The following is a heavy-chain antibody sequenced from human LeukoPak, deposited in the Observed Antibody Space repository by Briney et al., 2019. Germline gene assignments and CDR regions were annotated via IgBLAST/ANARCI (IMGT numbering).Heavy chain of an antibody. CDR2: ISWNSGSI. V-gene: IGHV3-9*01. J-gene: IGHJ4*02. Sequence: SGGSLRLSCAASGFTFDDYAMPWVRQAPGKGLEWVSGISWNSGSIGYADSVKGRFTISRDNAKNSLYLQMNSLRAEDTALYYCAKDTASGGSYQFDYWGQGTLVTVSS. CDR3: AKDTASGGSYQFDY. CDR1: GFTFDDYA. D-gene: IGHD1-26*01.